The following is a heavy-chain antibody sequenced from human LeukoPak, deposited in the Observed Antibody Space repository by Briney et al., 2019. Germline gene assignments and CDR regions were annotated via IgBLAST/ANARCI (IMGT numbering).Heavy chain of an antibody. Sequence: SETLSLTCAVYGGSFSGYYWSWIRQPPGKGLEWIGEINHSGSTNYNPSLKSRVTISVDTSKNQFSLKLSSVTAADTAVYYCAIGYSSFNYWGPGTLVTVSS. CDR3: AIGYSSFNY. CDR1: GGSFSGYY. D-gene: IGHD6-19*01. CDR2: INHSGST. V-gene: IGHV4-34*01. J-gene: IGHJ4*02.